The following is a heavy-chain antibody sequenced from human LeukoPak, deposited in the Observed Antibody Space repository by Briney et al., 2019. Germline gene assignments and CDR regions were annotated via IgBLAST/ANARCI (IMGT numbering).Heavy chain of an antibody. CDR1: GFTLTSYA. D-gene: IGHD2-2*01. J-gene: IGHJ4*02. CDR2: ISSSGSTI. V-gene: IGHV3-48*03. Sequence: QTGGSLRLSCAAPGFTLTSYAMNWVRQAPGKGLEWVSYISSSGSTIYYADSVKGRFTISRDNAKNSLYLQMNSLRAEDTAVYYCARGGGYCSSTSCYGGDYWGQGTLVTVSS. CDR3: ARGGGYCSSTSCYGGDY.